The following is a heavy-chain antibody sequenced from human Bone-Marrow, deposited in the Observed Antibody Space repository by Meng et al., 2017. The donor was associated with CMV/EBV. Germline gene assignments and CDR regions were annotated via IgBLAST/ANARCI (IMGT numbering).Heavy chain of an antibody. CDR2: ISGSGGST. CDR3: ARGGIVGARNYYGMDV. J-gene: IGHJ6*02. CDR1: GFTFSSYA. D-gene: IGHD1-26*01. Sequence: GESLKISCAASGFTFSSYAMSWVRQAPGKGLEWVSAISGSGGSTYYADSVKGRFTISRDNAKNTLYLQMNSLRAEDTAVYYCARGGIVGARNYYGMDVWGQGTTVTVSS. V-gene: IGHV3-23*01.